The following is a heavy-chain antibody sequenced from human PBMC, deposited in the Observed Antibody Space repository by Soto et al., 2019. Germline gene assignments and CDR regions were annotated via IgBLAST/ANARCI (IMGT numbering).Heavy chain of an antibody. J-gene: IGHJ4*02. D-gene: IGHD3-22*01. V-gene: IGHV4-31*03. CDR3: ARSTDSSGYSSFYL. Sequence: PSETLSLTCTVSGGSISSGGYYWSWNRQHPGKGREWIGYIYSSGSTYYNPSLKSRVTISVDTSKSQFSLKLSSVTAADTAVYYCARSTDSSGYSSFYLWRQGTLVTVSS. CDR1: GGSISSGGYY. CDR2: IYSSGST.